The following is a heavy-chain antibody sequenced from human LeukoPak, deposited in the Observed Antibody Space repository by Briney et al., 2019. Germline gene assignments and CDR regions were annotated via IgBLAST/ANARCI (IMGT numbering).Heavy chain of an antibody. V-gene: IGHV4-39*01. Sequence: SETLSLTCTVSGGSISSSSYYWGWIRQPPGKGLEWIGSIYYSGSTYYNPSLRSRVIISVDTSKSQFSLKLNSVTAADTAVYYCASPLGGPYDAFDIWGQGTMVTVSS. CDR1: GGSISSSSYY. CDR2: IYYSGST. J-gene: IGHJ3*02. CDR3: ASPLGGPYDAFDI. D-gene: IGHD3-3*01.